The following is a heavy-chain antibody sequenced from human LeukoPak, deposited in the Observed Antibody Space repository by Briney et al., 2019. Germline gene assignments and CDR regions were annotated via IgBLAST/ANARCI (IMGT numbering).Heavy chain of an antibody. J-gene: IGHJ6*03. CDR3: TASRTYYYYYYYMDV. D-gene: IGHD1-14*01. CDR1: GFTFSSYA. V-gene: IGHV3-73*01. Sequence: GGSLRLSCAASGFTFSSYAMSWVRQAPGKGLEWVGRIRSKANSYATAYAASVKGRFTISRDDSKNTAYLQMNSLKTEDTAVYYCTASRTYYYYYYYMDVWGKGTTVTVSS. CDR2: IRSKANSYAT.